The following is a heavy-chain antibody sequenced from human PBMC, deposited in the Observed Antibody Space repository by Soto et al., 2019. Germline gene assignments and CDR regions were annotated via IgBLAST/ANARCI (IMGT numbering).Heavy chain of an antibody. Sequence: PGGSLRLSCAASGFTFSSYGMQWVRQAPGKGLEWVAVISYGGSNKYYADSVKGRFTISRDNSKNTLYLQMNSLRAEETAVYYCAKDLRGTTGTGGFDYWGQGTLVTVSS. D-gene: IGHD1-1*01. V-gene: IGHV3-30*18. J-gene: IGHJ4*02. CDR3: AKDLRGTTGTGGFDY. CDR2: ISYGGSNK. CDR1: GFTFSSYG.